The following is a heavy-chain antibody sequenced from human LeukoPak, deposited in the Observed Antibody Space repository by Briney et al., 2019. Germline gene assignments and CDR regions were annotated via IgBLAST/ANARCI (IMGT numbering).Heavy chain of an antibody. CDR1: GFVFNTDS. V-gene: IGHV3-64*01. Sequence: PGGSLRLSCAASGFVFNTDSMHWVRQAPGKGLECVSAISGDGGSTYYANSVKGRFTISRDNSKNTLYLQMGRLRPDDTALYYCAREQPAGSTDYWGQGTLVTVSS. J-gene: IGHJ4*02. D-gene: IGHD2-2*01. CDR2: ISGDGGST. CDR3: AREQPAGSTDY.